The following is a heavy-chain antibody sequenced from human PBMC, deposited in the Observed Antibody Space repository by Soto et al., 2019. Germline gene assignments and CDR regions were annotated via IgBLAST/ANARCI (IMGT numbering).Heavy chain of an antibody. J-gene: IGHJ6*02. CDR1: GYTFTSYG. D-gene: IGHD3-3*01. CDR2: ISAYNGNT. Sequence: ASVKVSCKASGYTFTSYGISWVRQAPGQGLEWMGWISAYNGNTNYAQKLQGRVTMTTDTSTSTAYMELRSLRSDDTAVYYCARDLLGSGYYYYCGMDVWGQGTTVTVSS. V-gene: IGHV1-18*01. CDR3: ARDLLGSGYYYYCGMDV.